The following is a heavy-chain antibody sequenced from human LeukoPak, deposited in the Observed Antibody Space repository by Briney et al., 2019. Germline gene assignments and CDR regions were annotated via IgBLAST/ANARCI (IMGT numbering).Heavy chain of an antibody. Sequence: GALSLSCAASGFTFSSYEMNWVRRAPGKGLEWVSDISSSGSTIYYADSVKGRFTISRDNAKNSLYLQMNSLRAEDTAVYYCARARSVYDLYFDYWGQGTLVTVSS. CDR1: GFTFSSYE. D-gene: IGHD5/OR15-5a*01. CDR2: ISSSGSTI. V-gene: IGHV3-48*03. CDR3: ARARSVYDLYFDY. J-gene: IGHJ4*02.